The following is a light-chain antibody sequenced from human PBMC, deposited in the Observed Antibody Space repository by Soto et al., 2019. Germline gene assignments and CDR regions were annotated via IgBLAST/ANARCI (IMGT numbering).Light chain of an antibody. CDR1: QSLGGS. V-gene: IGKV3-15*01. Sequence: IVMTQSPATLSVSPGERATLSCRASQSLGGSLAWYQQKPGQAPRLLIYGASTRATGIPARFSGSGSGTEFTLIISSLQSEDSAVYYCQQYNSWLWTCGQGTKVDIK. J-gene: IGKJ1*01. CDR3: QQYNSWLWT. CDR2: GAS.